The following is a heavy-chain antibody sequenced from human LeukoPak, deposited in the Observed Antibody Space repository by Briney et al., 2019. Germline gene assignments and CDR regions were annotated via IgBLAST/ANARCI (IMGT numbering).Heavy chain of an antibody. CDR2: IYSGGNT. V-gene: IGHV3-66*01. CDR3: ATRAVAAPY. D-gene: IGHD6-19*01. CDR1: GFTVGNNH. Sequence: GSLRLSCAASGFTVGNNHMNWVRQASGKGLEWVSLIYSGGNTQYADSVKGRFIIFRDSSKNTLYLQMNSLRVEDTAVYYCATRAVAAPYWGQGTLVTVSS. J-gene: IGHJ4*02.